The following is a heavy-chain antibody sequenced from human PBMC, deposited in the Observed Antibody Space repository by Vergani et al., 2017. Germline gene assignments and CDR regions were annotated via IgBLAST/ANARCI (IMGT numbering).Heavy chain of an antibody. CDR3: ARGVTIWFGEGYGYFDY. V-gene: IGHV1-69*13. Sequence: QVQLVQSGAEVKKPGSSVKVSCKASGGTFSSYAISWVRQAPGQGLEWMGRIIPIFGTANYAQKFQGRVTITADESTSTAYMELSSLRSEDTAVYYCARGVTIWFGEGYGYFDYWGQGTLVTVSS. J-gene: IGHJ4*02. D-gene: IGHD3-10*01. CDR2: IIPIFGTA. CDR1: GGTFSSYA.